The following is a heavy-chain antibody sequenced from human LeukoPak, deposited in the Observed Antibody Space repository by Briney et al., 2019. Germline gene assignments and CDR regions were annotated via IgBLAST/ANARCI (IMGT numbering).Heavy chain of an antibody. CDR1: GGSISSSSYF. Sequence: PSETLSLTCTVSGGSISSSSYFWGWIRQPPGKGLERIGSIYYSGSTYYNPSLKSRVTISMDKSKNQLSLKLNFVTAADTAVYYCARDRGGYTYSHDYWGQGTLVTVSS. V-gene: IGHV4-39*07. CDR2: IYYSGST. CDR3: ARDRGGYTYSHDY. D-gene: IGHD5-18*01. J-gene: IGHJ4*02.